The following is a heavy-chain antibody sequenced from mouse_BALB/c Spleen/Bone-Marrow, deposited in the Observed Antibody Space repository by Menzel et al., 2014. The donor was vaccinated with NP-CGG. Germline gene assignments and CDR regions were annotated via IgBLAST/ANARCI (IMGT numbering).Heavy chain of an antibody. V-gene: IGHV5-9*02. CDR3: ERVLRVYAMDN. J-gene: IGHJ4*01. CDR2: ISSGGSYT. CDR1: GFAFSSYD. D-gene: IGHD2-4*01. Sequence: EVKLMESGGGLVKPGGSLKLSCAASGFAFSSYDMSWVRQTPEKRLEWVATISSGGSYTYYPDSVKGRFTISRDNARNPCSLKMSSRGSEDRAFIYGERVLRVYAMDNGGKEPPVPVPP.